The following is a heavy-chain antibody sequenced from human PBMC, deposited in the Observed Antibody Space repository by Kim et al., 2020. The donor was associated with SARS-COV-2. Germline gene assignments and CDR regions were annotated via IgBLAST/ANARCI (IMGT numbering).Heavy chain of an antibody. D-gene: IGHD5-12*01. CDR2: INNDGKIT. CDR1: GFTFSNFW. J-gene: IGHJ4*02. V-gene: IGHV3-74*01. Sequence: GGSLRLSCTASGFTFSNFWMHWVRQAPGEGLEWVSRINNDGKITTYAGSVKGRFTISRDNAKNTLCLQMNSLGAEDTAVYYCVASLGDYWGQGTLVAVSS. CDR3: VASLGDY.